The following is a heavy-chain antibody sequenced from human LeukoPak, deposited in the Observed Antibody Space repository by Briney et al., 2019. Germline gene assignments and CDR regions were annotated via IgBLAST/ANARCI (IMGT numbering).Heavy chain of an antibody. CDR1: GFTFSSYE. D-gene: IGHD5-18*01. Sequence: PGGSLRLSCAASGFTFSSYEMNWVRQAPGKGPEWVSYISSSGSTIYYADSVKGRFTISRDNAKNSLYLQMNSLRAEDTAVYYCATGGYSYGTLDYWGQGTLVTVSS. V-gene: IGHV3-48*03. CDR3: ATGGYSYGTLDY. J-gene: IGHJ4*02. CDR2: ISSSGSTI.